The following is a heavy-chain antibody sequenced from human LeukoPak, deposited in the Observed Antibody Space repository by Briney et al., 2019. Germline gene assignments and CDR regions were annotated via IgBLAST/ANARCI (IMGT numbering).Heavy chain of an antibody. J-gene: IGHJ4*02. CDR3: ARESTSSSPFDY. CDR1: GNSFTTYW. Sequence: GESLKISCKGSGNSFTTYWIAWVRQMPGKGLEWMGIIYPGDSDTRYSPSSQGQVTISADKSISTAYLQWSSLKASDTAMYYCARESTSSSPFDYWGQGTLVTVSS. CDR2: IYPGDSDT. D-gene: IGHD6-6*01. V-gene: IGHV5-51*01.